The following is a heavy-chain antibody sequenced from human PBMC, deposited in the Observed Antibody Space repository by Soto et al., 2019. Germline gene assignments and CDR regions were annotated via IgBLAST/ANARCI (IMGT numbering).Heavy chain of an antibody. CDR1: GGSISDHY. CDR3: AKDRRGGGTMVRGVSDY. Sequence: SETLSLTCTVSGGSISDHYYMWIRQSPGKGLEYIGYIYNGGRTDYNPSLKSRVIISVDTSKNQFSLKLTSVTAADTAVYYCAKDRRGGGTMVRGVSDYWGQGTLVTVSS. J-gene: IGHJ4*02. V-gene: IGHV4-59*11. D-gene: IGHD3-10*01. CDR2: IYNGGRT.